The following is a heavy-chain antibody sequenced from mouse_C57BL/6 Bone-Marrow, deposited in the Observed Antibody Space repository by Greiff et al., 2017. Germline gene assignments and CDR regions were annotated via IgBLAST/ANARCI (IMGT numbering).Heavy chain of an antibody. V-gene: IGHV10-1*01. CDR1: GFSFNTYA. CDR2: IRSKSNNYAT. J-gene: IGHJ3*01. CDR3: VRNPGAY. Sequence: GGGLVQPKGSLKLSCAASGFSFNTYAMNWVRQAPGKGLEWVARIRSKSNNYATYYADSVKDRFTISRDDSESMLYLQMNNLKTEDTAMYYCVRNPGAYWGQGTLVTVSA.